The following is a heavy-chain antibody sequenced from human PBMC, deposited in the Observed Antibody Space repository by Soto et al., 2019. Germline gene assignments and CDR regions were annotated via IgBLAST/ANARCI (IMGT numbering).Heavy chain of an antibody. D-gene: IGHD3-22*01. V-gene: IGHV1-69*13. CDR3: ARDEPAYYYDSSADQSYYGMDV. CDR1: GGTFSSYA. J-gene: IGHJ6*02. CDR2: IIPIFGTA. Sequence: SVKVSCKASGGTFSSYAISWVRQAPGQGLEWMGGIIPIFGTANYAQKFQGRVTITADESTSTAYMELSSLRSEDTAVYYCARDEPAYYYDSSADQSYYGMDVWGQGTTVTVSS.